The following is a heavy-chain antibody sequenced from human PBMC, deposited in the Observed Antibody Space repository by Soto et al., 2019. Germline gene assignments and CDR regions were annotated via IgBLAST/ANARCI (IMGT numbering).Heavy chain of an antibody. Sequence: QVQLVQSGAEVKKPGSSVNVSCKASGGTFNSYAINWVRQAPGQGLEWVGRIIPMLGVPNYAQKFQGRIMITADKFTATGYMEVTSLRSEDTAVYYCAGGATGSFHYYYMDVWGKGTTVTVSS. CDR2: IIPMLGVP. CDR3: AGGATGSFHYYYMDV. D-gene: IGHD3-10*01. V-gene: IGHV1-69*04. J-gene: IGHJ6*03. CDR1: GGTFNSYA.